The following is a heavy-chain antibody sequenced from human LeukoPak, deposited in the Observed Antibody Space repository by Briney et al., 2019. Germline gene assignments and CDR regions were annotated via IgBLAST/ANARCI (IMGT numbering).Heavy chain of an antibody. D-gene: IGHD3-22*01. CDR1: GFTFSSYA. CDR3: ARGYYYDSSGYFSFDY. J-gene: IGHJ4*02. CDR2: IYSGGST. Sequence: PGGSLRLSCAASGFTFSSYAMSWVRQAPGKGLEWVSVIYSGGSTYYADSVKGRFTISRDNSKNTLYLQMNSLRAEDTAVYYCARGYYYDSSGYFSFDYWGQGTLVTVSS. V-gene: IGHV3-53*01.